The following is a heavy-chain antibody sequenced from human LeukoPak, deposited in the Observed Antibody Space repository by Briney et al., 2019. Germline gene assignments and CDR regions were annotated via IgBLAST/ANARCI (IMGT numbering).Heavy chain of an antibody. J-gene: IGHJ4*02. CDR2: ISNDGSRK. CDR1: GFTFSRHG. CDR3: ARQTVTGATYFEN. V-gene: IGHV3-30*03. Sequence: GGSLRLSCAPSGFTFSRHGMHWVRQAPGKGLEWVAIISNDGSRKYYAHSVEGRFTISRDNSKNSLYLQMNSLRAEDTAVYYCARQTVTGATYFENWGQGDLVTVSS. D-gene: IGHD1-26*01.